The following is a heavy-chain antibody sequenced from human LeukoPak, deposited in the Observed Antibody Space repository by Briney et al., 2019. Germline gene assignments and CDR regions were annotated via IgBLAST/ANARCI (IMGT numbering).Heavy chain of an antibody. CDR2: IAEDGSVE. V-gene: IGHV3-7*01. CDR3: VGEAPGY. J-gene: IGHJ4*02. CDR1: GFSFSSYW. D-gene: IGHD2-2*01. Sequence: PGGSLRLSCAASGFSFSSYWMTWIRQTPEKGLEWVAHIAEDGSVEYYGDSVKGRFTISRDNAKNSVYLQMNDLRVEDTAVYYCVGEAPGYWGQGALVTVSP.